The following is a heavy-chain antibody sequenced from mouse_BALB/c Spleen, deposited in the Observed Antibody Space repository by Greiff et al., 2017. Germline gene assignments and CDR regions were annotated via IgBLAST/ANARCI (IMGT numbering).Heavy chain of an antibody. CDR3: ARSEGNYVWFAY. CDR1: GFTFSSFG. Sequence: EVKLMESGGGLVQPGGSRKLSCAASGFTFSSFGMHWVRQAPEKGLEWVAYISSGSSTIYYADTVKGRFTISRDNPKNTLFLQMTSLRSEDTAMYYCARSEGNYVWFAYWGQGTLVTVSA. D-gene: IGHD2-1*01. CDR2: ISSGSSTI. J-gene: IGHJ3*01. V-gene: IGHV5-17*02.